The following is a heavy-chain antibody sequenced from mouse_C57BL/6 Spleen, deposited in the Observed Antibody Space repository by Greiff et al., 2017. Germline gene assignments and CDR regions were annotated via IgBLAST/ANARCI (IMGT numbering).Heavy chain of an antibody. J-gene: IGHJ4*01. CDR3: ARYDYYAMDY. Sequence: VQLQQSGPVLVKPGASVKMSCKASGYTFTDYYMNWVKQSHGKSLEWIGVINPYNGGTSYNQKFKGKATLTVDKSSSTAYMELNSLTSEDSAVYYCARYDYYAMDYWGQGTSATVSS. V-gene: IGHV1-19*01. CDR2: INPYNGGT. CDR1: GYTFTDYY.